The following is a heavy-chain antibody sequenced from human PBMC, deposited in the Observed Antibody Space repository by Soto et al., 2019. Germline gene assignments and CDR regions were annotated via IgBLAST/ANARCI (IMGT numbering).Heavy chain of an antibody. D-gene: IGHD2-15*01. V-gene: IGHV3-23*01. CDR3: AKDGVLYCSGGSCYFDY. Sequence: EVQLLESGGGLVQPGGSLRLSCAASGFTFSSYAMSWVRQAPGKGLEWVSAISGSGGSTYYADSVKGRFTISRDNSKNTLYLQMNSLSAEDTTVYYCAKDGVLYCSGGSCYFDYWGQGTLVTVSS. CDR2: ISGSGGST. J-gene: IGHJ4*02. CDR1: GFTFSSYA.